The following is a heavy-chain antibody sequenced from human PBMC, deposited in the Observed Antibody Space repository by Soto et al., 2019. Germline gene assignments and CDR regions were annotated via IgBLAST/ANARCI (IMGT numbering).Heavy chain of an antibody. D-gene: IGHD2-8*01. CDR2: VSGSNGKT. Sequence: ASVKVSCKASGYTFINHGISWVREAPGQGLEWMGWVSGSNGKTKYAQKFQGRVTMTRETSTSTAHMELRNLTSDDTAVYFCARDFYTLYYYFDPWVQGILVTVSS. V-gene: IGHV1-18*04. CDR1: GYTFINHG. CDR3: ARDFYTLYYYFDP. J-gene: IGHJ4*02.